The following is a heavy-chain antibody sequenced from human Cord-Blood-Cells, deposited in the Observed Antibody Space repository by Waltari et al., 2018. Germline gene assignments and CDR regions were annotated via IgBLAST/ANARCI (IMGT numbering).Heavy chain of an antibody. J-gene: IGHJ4*02. CDR2: FDPEDGET. Sequence: QVQLVQSGAGVKKPGASVKVSYKVSGYTLTDLSMHWVRPATGTGLEWMGGFDPEDGETIYAQKFQGRVTMTEDTSTDTAYMELSSLRSEDTAVYYCATLYGSGSYFRSYPIDYWGQGTLVTVSS. V-gene: IGHV1-24*01. D-gene: IGHD3-10*01. CDR3: ATLYGSGSYFRSYPIDY. CDR1: GYTLTDLS.